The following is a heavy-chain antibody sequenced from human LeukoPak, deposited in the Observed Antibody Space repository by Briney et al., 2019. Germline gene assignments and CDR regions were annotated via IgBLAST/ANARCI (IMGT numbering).Heavy chain of an antibody. Sequence: SETLSLTCSVSGGSIGNYYWNWLRQPAGKELEWIGRIYASGSTNYNPSLKSRVTISMDKSKNHFSLNLKSVTAADTAFYYCARDFYGDDGHHPFDYWGQGIQVTVSS. J-gene: IGHJ4*02. V-gene: IGHV4-4*07. CDR1: GGSIGNYY. CDR2: IYASGST. D-gene: IGHD2/OR15-2a*01. CDR3: ARDFYGDDGHHPFDY.